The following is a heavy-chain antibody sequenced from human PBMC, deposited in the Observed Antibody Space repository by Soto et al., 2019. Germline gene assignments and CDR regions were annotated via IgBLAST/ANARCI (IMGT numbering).Heavy chain of an antibody. D-gene: IGHD3-10*01. CDR2: ISAYNGNT. CDR3: ARDRRRGDEGVSSYGMDV. J-gene: IGHJ6*02. V-gene: IGHV1-18*01. Sequence: QVQLVQSGAELKKPGASVKVSCKASGYSFTSYGISWVRQAPGQGLEWMGWISAYNGNTNYAQKLQGRVTMTTDPSTSTAYMELRSLRSDDTAVYYCARDRRRGDEGVSSYGMDVWGQGTTVTVSS. CDR1: GYSFTSYG.